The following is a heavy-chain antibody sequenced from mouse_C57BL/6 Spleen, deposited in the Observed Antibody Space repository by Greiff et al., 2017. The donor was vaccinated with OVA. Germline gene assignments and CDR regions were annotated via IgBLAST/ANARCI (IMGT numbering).Heavy chain of an antibody. J-gene: IGHJ3*01. D-gene: IGHD3-3*01. Sequence: EVNVVESGGGLVKPGGSLKLSCAASGFTFSSYAMSWVRQTPEKRLEWVATISDGGSYTYYPDNVKGRFTISRDNAKNNLYLQMSHLKSEDTAMYYCARDEGLAWFAYWGQGTLVTVSA. V-gene: IGHV5-4*01. CDR3: ARDEGLAWFAY. CDR1: GFTFSSYA. CDR2: ISDGGSYT.